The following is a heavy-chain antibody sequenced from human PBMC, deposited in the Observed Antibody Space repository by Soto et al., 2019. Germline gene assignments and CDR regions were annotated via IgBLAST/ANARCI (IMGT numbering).Heavy chain of an antibody. D-gene: IGHD1-26*01. CDR1: GFSFSSYR. V-gene: IGHV3-30*18. CDR2: ISYDGSNA. Sequence: QVHLEESGGGVVQPGRSLRLSCAASGFSFSSYRMHWVRQAPGKGLEWVAVISYDGSNAHYADYVKGRFTISRDNSKNTLSLPMNRLRAEDTAVYYCAKNGLHGDLLDYFEYWGQGTLVTVSS. CDR3: AKNGLHGDLLDYFEY. J-gene: IGHJ4*02.